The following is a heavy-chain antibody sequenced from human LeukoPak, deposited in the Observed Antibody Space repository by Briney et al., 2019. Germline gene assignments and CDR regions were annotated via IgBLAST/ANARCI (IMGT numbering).Heavy chain of an antibody. J-gene: IGHJ4*02. CDR2: IFPSDSDT. D-gene: IGHD1-1*01. CDR1: GYSFNSYW. CDR3: ARRLKISQGGTTDY. V-gene: IGHV5-51*01. Sequence: GDSVKISCKTSGYSFNSYWIGCLRQMRGKGLEWMGIIFPSDSDTRYSPCFQCQVTISADRSLTTAYLQWSSLRASDTAMYYCARRLKISQGGTTDYWGQGTLVTVSS.